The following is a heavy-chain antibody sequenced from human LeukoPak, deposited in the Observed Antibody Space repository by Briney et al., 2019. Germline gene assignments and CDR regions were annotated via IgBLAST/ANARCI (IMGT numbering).Heavy chain of an antibody. Sequence: GGSLRLSCAASGFTFSSYWMSWVRQAPGKGLEWVANIKQDGSQKYYVDSVKGRFTISRDNANNLLYLQMNSLRAEDTAVYYCARESFAARWDWGQGTLVTVSS. CDR2: IKQDGSQK. J-gene: IGHJ4*02. CDR1: GFTFSSYW. V-gene: IGHV3-7*01. CDR3: ARESFAARWD. D-gene: IGHD6-6*01.